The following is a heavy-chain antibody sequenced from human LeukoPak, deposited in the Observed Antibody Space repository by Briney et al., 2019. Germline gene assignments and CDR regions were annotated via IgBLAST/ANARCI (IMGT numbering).Heavy chain of an antibody. D-gene: IGHD3-16*02. J-gene: IGHJ4*02. V-gene: IGHV4-34*01. CDR3: ASPLY. CDR1: GGSFSDYY. CDR2: INHSGST. Sequence: SETLSLTCAVYGGSFSDYYWSWIRQPPGKGLEWIGEINHSGSTNYNPSLKSRVTISVDTSKNQFSLKLSSVTAADTAVYYCASPLYWGQGTLVTVSS.